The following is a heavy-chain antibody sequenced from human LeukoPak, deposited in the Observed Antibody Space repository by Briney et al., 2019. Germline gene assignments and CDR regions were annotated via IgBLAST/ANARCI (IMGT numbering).Heavy chain of an antibody. Sequence: ASVTVSCKASGYTFTSYDINWVRQATGQGLEWMGWMNPNSGNTGYAQKFQGRVTMTRNTSISTAYMELSSLRSEDTAVYYCARAGSGWYYFDYWGQGTLVTVSS. V-gene: IGHV1-8*01. CDR1: GYTFTSYD. D-gene: IGHD6-19*01. CDR3: ARAGSGWYYFDY. CDR2: MNPNSGNT. J-gene: IGHJ4*02.